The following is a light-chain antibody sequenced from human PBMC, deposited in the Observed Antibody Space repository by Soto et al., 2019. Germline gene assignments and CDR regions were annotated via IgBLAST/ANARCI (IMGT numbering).Light chain of an antibody. CDR1: SSDIGRYNY. V-gene: IGLV2-23*02. J-gene: IGLJ3*02. Sequence: QSALTQPASVSGSPGQSITISCTGTSSDIGRYNYVSWYQQRPGKAPKLLIYEVSNRPSGVSNRFSGSKSGNTASLTISGLLAEDEADYYCCSYAGRSPVVFGGGTKLTVL. CDR2: EVS. CDR3: CSYAGRSPVV.